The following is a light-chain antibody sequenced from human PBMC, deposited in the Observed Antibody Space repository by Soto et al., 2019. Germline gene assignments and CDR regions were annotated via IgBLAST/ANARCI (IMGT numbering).Light chain of an antibody. CDR1: QSVNNN. Sequence: EIVMTQSPATLSVSPGERATLSCRASQSVNNNLAWYQQKPGQAPRLLIYGASARATGIPARFSGSGSGTEFPLTISSLQSEDFAVYYCQQYNNWPLTFGGGTKGGIK. CDR2: GAS. J-gene: IGKJ4*01. V-gene: IGKV3-15*01. CDR3: QQYNNWPLT.